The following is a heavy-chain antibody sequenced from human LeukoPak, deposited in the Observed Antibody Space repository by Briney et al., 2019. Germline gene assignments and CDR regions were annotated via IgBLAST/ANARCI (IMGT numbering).Heavy chain of an antibody. V-gene: IGHV3-30*02. Sequence: PGGSLRLSCAASGFTFSSYGMHWVRQAPGKGLEWVAVIWYGGSNKYYADSVKGRFTISRDNSKNTLYLQMNSLRAEDTAVYYCAKRPRYCSGRSCYDEGFYMDVWGKGTTVTVSS. CDR2: IWYGGSNK. CDR3: AKRPRYCSGRSCYDEGFYMDV. D-gene: IGHD2-15*01. CDR1: GFTFSSYG. J-gene: IGHJ6*03.